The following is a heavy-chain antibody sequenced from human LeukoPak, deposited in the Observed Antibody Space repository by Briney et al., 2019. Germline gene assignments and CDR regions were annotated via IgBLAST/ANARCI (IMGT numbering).Heavy chain of an antibody. CDR3: ARQVPYYYGSGSYYGRNWFDP. J-gene: IGHJ5*02. D-gene: IGHD3-10*01. CDR2: IYYSVST. Sequence: SETLSLTCTVSGGSISTYYWSWIRQPPGKGLEWIAYIYYSVSTKYNPSLKSRVTISVDTSKNQFSLKLSSVTAADTAVYYCARQVPYYYGSGSYYGRNWFDPWGQGTLVTVSS. CDR1: GGSISTYY. V-gene: IGHV4-59*01.